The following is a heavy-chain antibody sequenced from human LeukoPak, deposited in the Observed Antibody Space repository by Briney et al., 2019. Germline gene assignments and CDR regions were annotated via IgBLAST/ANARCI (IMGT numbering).Heavy chain of an antibody. J-gene: IGHJ4*02. CDR3: ARGYRYLTGYFDY. CDR1: EYRSTIYW. Sequence: GESLKFSCKGSEYRSTIYWIGWVRQLPGKGLEWLGIFFPVDFATRFRPSFYGQVTISADKSINTSYLQCSSLKGWDTGMYYFARGYRYLTGYFDYWGQGTLVTVSS. D-gene: IGHD5-18*01. V-gene: IGHV5-51*01. CDR2: FFPVDFAT.